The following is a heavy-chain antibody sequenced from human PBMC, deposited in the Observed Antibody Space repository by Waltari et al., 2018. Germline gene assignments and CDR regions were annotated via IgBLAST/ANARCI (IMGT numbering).Heavy chain of an antibody. CDR2: RRYDGSNK. Sequence: QVQLVESGGGVVQPGGSLRLSCAVSGFTFSSSGMHWVRQAPGRGLEWVAFRRYDGSNKYDADAVKSRVTITRDNSKNTLYLQVNSLRAEYTAVYYCTKYRGQLVGAYGDYCDCWGQGTLVTVSS. J-gene: IGHJ4*02. D-gene: IGHD6-6*01. CDR1: GFTFSSSG. V-gene: IGHV3-30*02. CDR3: TKYRGQLVGAYGDYCDC.